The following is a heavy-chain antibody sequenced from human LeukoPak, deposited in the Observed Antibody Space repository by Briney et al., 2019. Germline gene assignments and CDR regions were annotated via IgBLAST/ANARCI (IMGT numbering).Heavy chain of an antibody. CDR2: ISSSSSYI. Sequence: PGGSLRLSCAASGFTFSSYSMNSVRQAPGKGLERVSSISSSSSYIYYADSVKGRFTISRDNAKNSLYLQMNSLRAEDTAVYYCARDREYSYGPPDLCYWGQGTLVTVSS. CDR3: ARDREYSYGPPDLCY. V-gene: IGHV3-21*01. J-gene: IGHJ4*02. D-gene: IGHD5-18*01. CDR1: GFTFSSYS.